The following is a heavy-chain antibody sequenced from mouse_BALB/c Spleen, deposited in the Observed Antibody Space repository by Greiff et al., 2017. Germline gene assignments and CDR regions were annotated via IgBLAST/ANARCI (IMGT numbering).Heavy chain of an antibody. CDR1: GYSFTDYI. J-gene: IGHJ4*01. Sequence: VQLQQTGPELVKPGASVKISCKASGYSFTDYIMLWVKQSHGKSLEWIGNINPYYGSTSYNLKFKGKATLTVDKSSSTAYMQLNSLTSEDSAVYYCARNEYAMDYWGQGTSVTVSS. CDR2: INPYYGST. V-gene: IGHV1-39*01. CDR3: ARNEYAMDY.